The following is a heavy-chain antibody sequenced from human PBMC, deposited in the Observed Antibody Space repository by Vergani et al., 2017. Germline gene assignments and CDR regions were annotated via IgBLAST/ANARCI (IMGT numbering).Heavy chain of an antibody. J-gene: IGHJ6*02. CDR3: ARDPVYDPFGEIPHYGMNV. CDR2: INGRGSNS. V-gene: IGHV3-23*01. D-gene: IGHD3-10*01. CDR1: GLTFRGYA. Sequence: DVQLLESGGGQVQPGGSLRLSCVASGLTFRGYAMTWVRQIPGKAPEWVSAINGRGSNSYYADSVKGRFTISRDDSRGAVYLQMNSLRADDTAVYFCARDPVYDPFGEIPHYGMNVWGRGTTVTVS.